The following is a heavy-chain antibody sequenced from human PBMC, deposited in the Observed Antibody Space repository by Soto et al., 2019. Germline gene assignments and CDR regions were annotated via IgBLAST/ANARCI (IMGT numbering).Heavy chain of an antibody. J-gene: IGHJ6*03. CDR3: ARLWFGELLPPLFYYMDV. Sequence: GESLKISCKGSGYSFTSYLIGWVRQMPGKGLEWMGIIYPGDSDTRYSPSFQGQVTISADKSISTAYLQWSSLKASDTAMYYCARLWFGELLPPLFYYMDVWGKGTTVTVSS. V-gene: IGHV5-51*01. CDR1: GYSFTSYL. D-gene: IGHD3-10*01. CDR2: IYPGDSDT.